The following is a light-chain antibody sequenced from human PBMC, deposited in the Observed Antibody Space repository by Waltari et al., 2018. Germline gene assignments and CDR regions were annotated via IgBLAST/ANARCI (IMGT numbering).Light chain of an antibody. CDR1: TSNIGSRF. V-gene: IGLV1-47*01. CDR3: ATWDDSLSGPV. J-gene: IGLJ3*02. Sequence: QSVLTQAPSESGTPGQTVNISRSVRTSNIGSRFVYWYKQVAGVAPKLLIYKNDRRPSGVPDRFSGSKSGSSASLAITGLRSEDEADYYCATWDDSLSGPVFGGGTKLTVL. CDR2: KND.